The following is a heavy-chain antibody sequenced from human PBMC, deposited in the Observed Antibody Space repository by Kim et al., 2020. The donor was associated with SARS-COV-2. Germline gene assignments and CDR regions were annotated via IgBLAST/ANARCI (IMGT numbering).Heavy chain of an antibody. CDR1: GGSVSSSSFY. CDR2: ISYSGST. J-gene: IGHJ5*01. Sequence: SETLSLTCNVSGGSVSSSSFYWIWIRQPPGKGLEWIGYISYSGSTNYNPSLKSRVTMSIDTSKNQFSLKLTSVTAVDTAVYFCARDHGGSSRSWYRRNW. D-gene: IGHD6-13*01. V-gene: IGHV4-61*01. CDR3: ARDHGGSSRSWYRRNW.